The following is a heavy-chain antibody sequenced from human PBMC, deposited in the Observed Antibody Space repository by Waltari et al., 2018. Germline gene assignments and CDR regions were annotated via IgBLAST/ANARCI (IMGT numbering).Heavy chain of an antibody. CDR1: GSINHDS. V-gene: IGHV4-59*01. CDR3: ATDNRPASAGL. J-gene: IGHJ4*02. D-gene: IGHD6-13*01. Sequence: QVRLRESGPGLVKPSETLSLTCAVPGSINHDSWSWIRHPPGKGLEWIGYIYYDGSTTYNPSLKSRVTISIDVSRNHFSLRLSSVTAADTAVYYCATDNRPASAGLWGQGTLVTVSS. CDR2: IYYDGST.